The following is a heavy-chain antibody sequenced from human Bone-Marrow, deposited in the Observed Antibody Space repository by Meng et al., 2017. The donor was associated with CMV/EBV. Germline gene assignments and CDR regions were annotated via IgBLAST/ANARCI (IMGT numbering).Heavy chain of an antibody. CDR3: ARDLYCSSTSCYHY. D-gene: IGHD2-2*01. CDR1: AFTVSSKY. Sequence: GESLKISCSASAFTVSSKYMSWVRQAPGKGLEWVSSISSSSSYIYYADSVKGRFTISRDNAKNSLYLQMNSLRAEDTAVYYCARDLYCSSTSCYHYWGQGTLVTVSS. CDR2: ISSSSSYI. V-gene: IGHV3-21*01. J-gene: IGHJ4*02.